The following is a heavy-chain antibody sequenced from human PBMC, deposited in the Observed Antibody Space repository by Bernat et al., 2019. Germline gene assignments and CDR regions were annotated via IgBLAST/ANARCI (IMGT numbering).Heavy chain of an antibody. CDR3: ARDGGYSTGLYFQH. J-gene: IGHJ1*01. Sequence: QVQLVESGGGVVQPGRSLRLSCAASGFTFSSYGMHWVRQAPGKGLEWVAVIWYDGSNKYYADSVKGRFTISRDNSKNTLYLQMNSLRAEDTAVYYCARDGGYSTGLYFQHWGQGTLVTVSS. V-gene: IGHV3-33*01. CDR1: GFTFSSYG. D-gene: IGHD6-19*01. CDR2: IWYDGSNK.